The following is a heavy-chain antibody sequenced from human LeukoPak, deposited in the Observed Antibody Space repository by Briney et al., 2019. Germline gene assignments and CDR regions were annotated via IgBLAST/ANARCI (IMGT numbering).Heavy chain of an antibody. J-gene: IGHJ4*02. CDR1: GGTFSSYA. Sequence: GASVKVSCKASGGTFSSYAISWVRQAPGQGLEWMGGIIPIFGTANYAQKFQGRVTITADESTSTAYMELSSLRSEDTAVYYCATVQWELLQGPFDYWGLGTLVTVSS. CDR3: ATVQWELLQGPFDY. V-gene: IGHV1-69*13. CDR2: IIPIFGTA. D-gene: IGHD1-26*01.